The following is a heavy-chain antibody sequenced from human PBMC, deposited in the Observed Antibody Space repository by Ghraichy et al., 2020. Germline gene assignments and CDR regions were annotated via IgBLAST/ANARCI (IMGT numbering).Heavy chain of an antibody. Sequence: GGSLRLSCAASGFTFSGSAMHWVRQASGKGLEWVGRIRSKANSYATAYAASVKGRFTISRDDSKNTAFLQMNSLKTEDTAVYYCARPQVRSCGGDCYYYMDVWGKGTTVTVSS. CDR1: GFTFSGSA. D-gene: IGHD2-21*01. V-gene: IGHV3-73*01. CDR3: ARPQVRSCGGDCYYYMDV. CDR2: IRSKANSYAT. J-gene: IGHJ6*03.